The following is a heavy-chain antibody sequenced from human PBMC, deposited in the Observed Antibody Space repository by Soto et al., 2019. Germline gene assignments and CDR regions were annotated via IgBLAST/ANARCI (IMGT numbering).Heavy chain of an antibody. CDR2: INPSRGGT. D-gene: IGHD6-13*01. CDR3: TRSIITTAGTAAFEL. Sequence: QVQLVQSGAEVKKPGASVRVSRKASAYTFTSYYVHWVRQAPGQGPEWMGMINPSRGGTDYAQKFQGRVTMTRVTPTTTVYMELSSLRSDDTAIYYCTRSIITTAGTAAFELWGQGTLVTVSS. J-gene: IGHJ3*01. CDR1: AYTFTSYY. V-gene: IGHV1-46*03.